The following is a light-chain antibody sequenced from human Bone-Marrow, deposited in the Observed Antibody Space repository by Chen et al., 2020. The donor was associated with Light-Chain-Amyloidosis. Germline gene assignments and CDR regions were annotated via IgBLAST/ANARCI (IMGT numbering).Light chain of an antibody. CDR1: SGSIATNY. Sequence: NFMLTQPHSVSESPGKTVIISCTRSSGSIATNYVQWYQQRPGSAPTTVIYEDDQRPSGFPDRFSCSIDRSSNSASLTISGLKTEDEADYYCQSYQGSSQGVFGGGTKLTVL. J-gene: IGLJ3*02. CDR2: EDD. CDR3: QSYQGSSQGV. V-gene: IGLV6-57*03.